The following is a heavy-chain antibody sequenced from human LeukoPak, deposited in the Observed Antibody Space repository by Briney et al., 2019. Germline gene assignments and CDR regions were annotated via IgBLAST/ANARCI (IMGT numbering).Heavy chain of an antibody. J-gene: IGHJ4*02. Sequence: SETLSLTCAVYGGSFSGYYWSWIRQPPGKGLEWIGEINHSGSTNYSPSLKSRVTISVDTSKNQFSLKLSSVTAADTAVYYCARDPSGIAAAGYDYWGQGTLVTVSS. CDR1: GGSFSGYY. D-gene: IGHD6-13*01. CDR3: ARDPSGIAAAGYDY. CDR2: INHSGST. V-gene: IGHV4-34*01.